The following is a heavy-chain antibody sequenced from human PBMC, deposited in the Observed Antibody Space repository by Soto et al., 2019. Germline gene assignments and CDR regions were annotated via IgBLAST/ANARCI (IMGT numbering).Heavy chain of an antibody. V-gene: IGHV3-48*01. CDR1: GFTFSSYS. CDR2: ISSSDINI. Sequence: EVQLVESGGGLIQPGGSLRLSCAASGFTFSSYSMNWVRQAPGKGLEWISYISSSDINIYYADSGKGQFTISRDIAKNSLYLQMNSLRAEDTAVYYCARDYGDYVPRNDYWGQGTLVTVSS. J-gene: IGHJ4*02. D-gene: IGHD4-17*01. CDR3: ARDYGDYVPRNDY.